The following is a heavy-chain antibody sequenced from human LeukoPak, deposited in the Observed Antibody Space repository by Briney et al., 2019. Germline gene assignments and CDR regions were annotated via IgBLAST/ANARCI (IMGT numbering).Heavy chain of an antibody. CDR3: ARTGLDYDFWSGYTLNWFDP. J-gene: IGHJ5*02. CDR2: IYYSGSN. D-gene: IGHD3-3*01. CDR1: GGSLSRHF. V-gene: IGHV4-59*11. Sequence: SETLSLTCTVSGGSLSRHFWSWIRQPPGKGVEWIGYIYYSGSNNYNPILKSRVTISEDTSRNQFSLKLSAVAAADTAVYYCARTGLDYDFWSGYTLNWFDPWGQGTLVTVSS.